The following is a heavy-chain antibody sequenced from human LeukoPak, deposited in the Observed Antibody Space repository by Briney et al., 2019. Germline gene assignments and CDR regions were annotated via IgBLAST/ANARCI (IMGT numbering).Heavy chain of an antibody. CDR3: ARDLVGASSY. Sequence: GGSLRLSCTASGFTFSGHYMDWVRQAPGKGLEWVSSISSSGSYIYYADSVKGRFTISRDNAKNSLYLQMNSRRAEDTAVYYCARDLVGASSYWGQGTLVTVSS. CDR2: ISSSGSYI. D-gene: IGHD1-26*01. J-gene: IGHJ4*02. V-gene: IGHV3-21*01. CDR1: GFTFSGHY.